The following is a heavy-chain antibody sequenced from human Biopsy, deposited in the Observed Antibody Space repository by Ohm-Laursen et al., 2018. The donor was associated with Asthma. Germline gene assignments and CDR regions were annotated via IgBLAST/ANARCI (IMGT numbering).Heavy chain of an antibody. J-gene: IGHJ4*02. D-gene: IGHD3-3*01. CDR2: GGSYYDGGLK. V-gene: IGHV3-30-3*01. CDR3: ARDVMEWYLPAFDF. CDR1: GFTFRSYA. Sequence: SMRLSCTASGFTFRSYAMHWVRQAPGKGLEWVAVGGSYYDGGLKYYADSVNGRFTVSRDDSKNTLYLQMNSLRPDDTAVYYCARDVMEWYLPAFDFWGQGTLVTVSS.